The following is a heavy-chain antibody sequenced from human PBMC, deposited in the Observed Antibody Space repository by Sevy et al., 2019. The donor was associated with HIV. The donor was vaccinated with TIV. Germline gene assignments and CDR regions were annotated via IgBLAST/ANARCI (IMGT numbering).Heavy chain of an antibody. D-gene: IGHD5-18*01. CDR1: GGTFSSYA. CDR2: IIPIFGTA. J-gene: IGHJ4*02. Sequence: ASVKVSCKASGGTFSSYAISWVRQAPGQGLEWMGGIIPIFGTANYAQKFQGRVTITADESTSTAYMELSSLRSEDTAVYYCARVSEMEAWIQLWNWGQGTLVTVSS. CDR3: ARVSEMEAWIQLWN. V-gene: IGHV1-69*13.